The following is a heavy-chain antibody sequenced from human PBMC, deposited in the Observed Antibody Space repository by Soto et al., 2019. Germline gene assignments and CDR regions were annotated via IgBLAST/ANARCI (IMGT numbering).Heavy chain of an antibody. Sequence: QVQLVQSGAEVKKPESSVKVSCKAPGGTFSTYAISWVRQAPGQGLEWMGGIIPMFGTANYAQGFQDRVTITADESTSTAYMELSSLRSEDTAVYFCASGIQLWLRRINNGYSGWGQGTLVTVSS. V-gene: IGHV1-69*12. CDR1: GGTFSTYA. D-gene: IGHD5-18*01. J-gene: IGHJ4*02. CDR2: IIPMFGTA. CDR3: ASGIQLWLRRINNGYSG.